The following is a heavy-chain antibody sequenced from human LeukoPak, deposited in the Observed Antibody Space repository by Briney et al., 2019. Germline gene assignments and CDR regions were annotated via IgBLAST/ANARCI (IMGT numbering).Heavy chain of an antibody. Sequence: PSETLSLTCTVSGGSISSYYWSWIRQPAGKGLEWIGRIYTSGSPNYNPSLKSRVTMSVDTSKNQFSLKLSSVTAADTAVYYCAREILLLSQDAFDIWGQGTMVTVSS. V-gene: IGHV4-4*07. J-gene: IGHJ3*02. D-gene: IGHD2-15*01. CDR3: AREILLLSQDAFDI. CDR2: IYTSGSP. CDR1: GGSISSYY.